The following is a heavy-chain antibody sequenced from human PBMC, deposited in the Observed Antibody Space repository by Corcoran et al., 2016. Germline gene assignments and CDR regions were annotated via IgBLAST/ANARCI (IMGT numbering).Heavy chain of an antibody. J-gene: IGHJ4*02. D-gene: IGHD3-16*02. CDR3: TTDSQYYDYVWGSYRMDY. Sequence: EVQLVESGGGLVKPGGSLRLSCAASGFTFSNAWMSWVRQAPGKGLEWVGRIKSKTDGGTTDYAAPVKGRFTISRDDSKNTLYLQMNSLKTEDTAVYYCTTDSQYYDYVWGSYRMDYWGQGTLVTVSS. V-gene: IGHV3-15*01. CDR1: GFTFSNAW. CDR2: IKSKTDGGTT.